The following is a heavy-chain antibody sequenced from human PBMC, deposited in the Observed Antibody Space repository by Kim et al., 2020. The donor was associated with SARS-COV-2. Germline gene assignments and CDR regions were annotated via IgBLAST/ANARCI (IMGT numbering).Heavy chain of an antibody. Sequence: LSLTCVASGFTFSTGAMHWVRQAPGKGLEYVSTISTDGAMTNYASSVKGRFTISRDNSKNTVYLQMGSLRAEDMAVYFCARVRHFEGTNYGLDVWGQGTTVTVSS. CDR1: GFTFSTGA. D-gene: IGHD2-8*01. CDR3: ARVRHFEGTNYGLDV. J-gene: IGHJ6*01. CDR2: ISTDGAMT. V-gene: IGHV3-64*01.